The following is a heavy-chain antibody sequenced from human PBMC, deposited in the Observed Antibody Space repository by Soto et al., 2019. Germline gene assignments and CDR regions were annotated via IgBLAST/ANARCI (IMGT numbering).Heavy chain of an antibody. J-gene: IGHJ4*02. D-gene: IGHD3-10*01. V-gene: IGHV3-74*01. CDR3: TRDIGGKGAY. CDR1: GFTFSSYW. CDR2: IDEYGSTI. Sequence: HLGGSLRLSCAASGFTFSSYWMHWVRQVPGKGLLWVSRIDEYGSTINYADSVKGRFTISRDNARNTLYLEMNSLRAEDTALYYCTRDIGGKGAYWGPGTLVTV.